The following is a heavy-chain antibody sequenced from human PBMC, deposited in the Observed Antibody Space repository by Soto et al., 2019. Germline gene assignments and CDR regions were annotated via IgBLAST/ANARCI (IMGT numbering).Heavy chain of an antibody. J-gene: IGHJ4*02. D-gene: IGHD3-10*01. V-gene: IGHV3-33*01. CDR2: IWYDGSNK. Sequence: GGSLRLSCAASGFTFSSYGMHWVRQAPGKGLEWVAVIWYDGSNKYYADSVKGRFTISRDNSKNTLYLQMNSLRAEDTAVYYCARVVRRRLVGGYFDYWGQGTPVTVSS. CDR1: GFTFSSYG. CDR3: ARVVRRRLVGGYFDY.